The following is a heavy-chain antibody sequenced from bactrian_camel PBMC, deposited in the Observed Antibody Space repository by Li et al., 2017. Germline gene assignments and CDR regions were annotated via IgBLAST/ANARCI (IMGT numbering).Heavy chain of an antibody. V-gene: IGHV3S53*01. CDR2: LSYSGAT. J-gene: IGHJ4*01. CDR1: GNTDDTKC. D-gene: IGHD6*01. Sequence: QLVESGGGSVHAGGSLRLSCAVSGNTDDTKCMGWYRQGSGKEREGVAALSYSGATSYAESAKGRFTISRDNVENTLYLEMNTLKPDDTAMYYCAADPSDRTVCSWRSSWNFQGQGTQVTVS.